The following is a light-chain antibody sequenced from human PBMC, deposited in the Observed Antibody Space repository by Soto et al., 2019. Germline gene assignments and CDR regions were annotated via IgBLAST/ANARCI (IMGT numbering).Light chain of an antibody. CDR2: DAS. CDR1: QSINTF. J-gene: IGKJ4*01. CDR3: QQRSIWPLT. Sequence: EVLLTQSPATLSVSPGESVTLSCRASQSINTFLAWYQQKPGQAPRLLIYDASYRAAGIPARFSGRGSGTDFTLTINSLDPEEFAVYHCQQRSIWPLTFGGGTRVE. V-gene: IGKV3-11*01.